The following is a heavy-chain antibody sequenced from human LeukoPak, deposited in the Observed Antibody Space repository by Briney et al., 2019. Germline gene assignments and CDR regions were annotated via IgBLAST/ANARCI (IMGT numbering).Heavy chain of an antibody. Sequence: GGSLRLSCAASGFTFSSYWMHWVRQAPGKGLVWVSRINSDGSSTSYADSVKGRFTISRDNAKNTLYLQMNSLRAEDTAVYYCARVLSGRGSLYYYYYYMDVWGKGTTVTISS. CDR1: GFTFSSYW. D-gene: IGHD3-10*01. CDR3: ARVLSGRGSLYYYYYYMDV. V-gene: IGHV3-74*01. CDR2: INSDGSST. J-gene: IGHJ6*03.